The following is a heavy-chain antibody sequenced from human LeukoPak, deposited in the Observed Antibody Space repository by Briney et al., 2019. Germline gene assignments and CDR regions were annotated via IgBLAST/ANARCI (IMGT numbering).Heavy chain of an antibody. CDR2: ISGSGGST. D-gene: IGHD1-7*01. J-gene: IGHJ6*02. V-gene: IGHV3-23*01. CDR1: GFTFSSYA. Sequence: GGSLRLSCAASGFTFSSYAMSWVRQAPGKGLKWVSAISGSGGSTYYADSVKGRFTISRDNSKNTLYLQMNSLRAEDTAVYYCAKEMAHKLELLSGALYYGMDVWGQGTTVTVSS. CDR3: AKEMAHKLELLSGALYYGMDV.